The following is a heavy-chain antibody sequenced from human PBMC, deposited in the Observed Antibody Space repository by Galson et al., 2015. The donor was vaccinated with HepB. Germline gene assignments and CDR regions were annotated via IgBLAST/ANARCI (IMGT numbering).Heavy chain of an antibody. CDR2: ISYDGSKE. D-gene: IGHD3-16*01. V-gene: IGHV3-30*03. Sequence: SLRLSCAASGFTFSSYGVHWVRQPPGKGLEWVALISYDGSKENYADSVKGRFTISRDRSKSTLYLQMNSLTAEDTAVYYCARIRGGAMSGAFDVWGQGTMVTVSS. J-gene: IGHJ3*01. CDR3: ARIRGGAMSGAFDV. CDR1: GFTFSSYG.